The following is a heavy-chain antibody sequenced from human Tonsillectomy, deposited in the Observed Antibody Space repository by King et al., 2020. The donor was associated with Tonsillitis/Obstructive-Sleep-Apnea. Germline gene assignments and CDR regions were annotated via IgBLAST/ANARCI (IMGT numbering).Heavy chain of an antibody. CDR3: EREQVGDFQDY. CDR1: GYAFTNYA. Sequence: VQLVESGSELKKPGASVKVSCKASGYAFTNYAMNWVRQAPGQGLEWMGWINTNTGNPTYAQGFTGRFVFSLDTSVSTAYLQISSLKAEDTAVYFCEREQVGDFQDYGGQGTLVTVSS. V-gene: IGHV7-4-1*02. CDR2: INTNTGNP. D-gene: IGHD3-3*01. J-gene: IGHJ4*02.